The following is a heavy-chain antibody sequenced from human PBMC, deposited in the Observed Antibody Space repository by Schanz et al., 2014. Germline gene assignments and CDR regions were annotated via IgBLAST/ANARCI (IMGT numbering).Heavy chain of an antibody. J-gene: IGHJ4*02. V-gene: IGHV3-21*06. CDR1: GFSFDSYN. CDR3: ARDGVAATTDFEY. D-gene: IGHD1-1*01. CDR2: LSFDSRHI. Sequence: EVQLVESGGGLVKPGGSLRLSCTASGFSFDSYNMNWVRQSPGKGLEWVAFLSFDSRHIYYADSVKGRFTISRDNAKRSLHLQMNGMRADDTAVYYCARDGVAATTDFEYWGQGALVTVSS.